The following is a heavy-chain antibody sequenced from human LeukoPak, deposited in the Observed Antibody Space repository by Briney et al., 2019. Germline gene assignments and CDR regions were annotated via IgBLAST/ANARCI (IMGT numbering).Heavy chain of an antibody. CDR1: GFTFSDYY. J-gene: IGHJ3*02. CDR2: ISSSGSTI. V-gene: IGHV3-11*01. D-gene: IGHD2-2*01. CDR3: ARVGAPGPCYCSSTSCQGAFDI. Sequence: GGSLRLSCAASGFTFSDYYMSWIRQAPGKGLEWVSYISSSGSTIYYADSVNGRFTISRDNAKKSLYLQMNSLRAEDTAVYYCARVGAPGPCYCSSTSCQGAFDIWGQGTMVTVSS.